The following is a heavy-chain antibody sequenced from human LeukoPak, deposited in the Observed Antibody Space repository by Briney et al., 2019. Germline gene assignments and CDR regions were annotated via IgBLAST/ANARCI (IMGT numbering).Heavy chain of an antibody. D-gene: IGHD2-15*01. J-gene: IGHJ5*02. CDR2: ISAYNGNT. CDR1: GYTFTSYG. Sequence: ASVKVSCKASGYTFTSYGISWVRPAPGQGLEWMGWISAYNGNTNYAQKLQGRVTMTTDTSTSTAYMELRSLRSDDTAVYYCARGYCSGGSCLGWFDPWGQGTLVTVSS. V-gene: IGHV1-18*01. CDR3: ARGYCSGGSCLGWFDP.